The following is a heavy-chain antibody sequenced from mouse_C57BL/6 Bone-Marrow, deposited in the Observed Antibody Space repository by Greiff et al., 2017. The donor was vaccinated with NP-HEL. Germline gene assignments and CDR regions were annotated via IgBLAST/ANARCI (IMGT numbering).Heavy chain of an antibody. D-gene: IGHD2-1*01. CDR2: ISYDGSN. J-gene: IGHJ2*01. V-gene: IGHV3-6*01. CDR3: ARGYYGNYGDY. CDR1: GYSITSGYY. Sequence: VQLQQSGPGLVKPSQSLSLTCSVTGYSITSGYYWNWIRQFPGNKLEWMGYISYDGSNNYNPSLKNRISITRDTSKNQFFLKLNSVTTEDTATYDCARGYYGNYGDYWGQGTTLTVSS.